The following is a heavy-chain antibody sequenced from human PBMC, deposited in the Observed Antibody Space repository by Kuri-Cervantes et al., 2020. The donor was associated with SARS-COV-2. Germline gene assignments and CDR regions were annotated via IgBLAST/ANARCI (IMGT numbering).Heavy chain of an antibody. Sequence: GGSLRLSCAASGFTFSGSAMHWGRRAPGKGLEWVAANSASSRTTYYGDSVKGHFTISRDNSKNTLYLQMDSLRAEDTAVYYCAKDRGEQWPIYYFDYWGQGALVTVSS. CDR3: AKDRGEQWPIYYFDY. CDR2: NSASSRTT. CDR1: GFTFSGSA. J-gene: IGHJ4*02. D-gene: IGHD3-10*01. V-gene: IGHV3-23*01.